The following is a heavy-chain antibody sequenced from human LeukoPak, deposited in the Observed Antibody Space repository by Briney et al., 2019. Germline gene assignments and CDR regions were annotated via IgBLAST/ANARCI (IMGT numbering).Heavy chain of an antibody. J-gene: IGHJ6*02. V-gene: IGHV3-21*01. CDR2: ISSSGNYI. CDR1: GFTFSSHT. CDR3: ASLRGMDV. Sequence: GGSLRLSCAASGFTFSSHTMNWVRQAPGKGLEWVSSISSSGNYIYYADSVKGRFTVSRDNSKNTLYLQMNSLRAEDTAVYYCASLRGMDVWGQGTTVTVSS.